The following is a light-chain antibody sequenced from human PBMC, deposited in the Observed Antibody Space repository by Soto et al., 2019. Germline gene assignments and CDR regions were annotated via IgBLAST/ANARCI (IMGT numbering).Light chain of an antibody. CDR2: DDN. V-gene: IGLV1-51*01. CDR3: GTWDSSLSAEV. CDR1: NSNIGINY. Sequence: QSVLTQPPSVSAAPGQKVTISCSGSNSNIGINYVSWYQHLPGTATKLLIFDDNKRPSVIPDRFSASKSGTSATLGITGLQTGDEADYYCGTWDSSLSAEVFGGGTKLTVL. J-gene: IGLJ2*01.